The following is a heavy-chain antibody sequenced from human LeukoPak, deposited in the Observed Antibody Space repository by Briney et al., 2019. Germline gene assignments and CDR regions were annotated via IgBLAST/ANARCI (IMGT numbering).Heavy chain of an antibody. V-gene: IGHV3-73*01. J-gene: IGHJ4*02. Sequence: GGSLKLSCAASGFSFSDSALHWVRQASGKGPEWLGRIRTKKNTYATAYAASVKGRFTISRDDSKNTVYLQMSSLKTDDTAVHYCTRKNNVDFSEYWFEFDHWGLGTLVTVSS. D-gene: IGHD2/OR15-2a*01. CDR1: GFSFSDSA. CDR3: TRKNNVDFSEYWFEFDH. CDR2: IRTKKNTYAT.